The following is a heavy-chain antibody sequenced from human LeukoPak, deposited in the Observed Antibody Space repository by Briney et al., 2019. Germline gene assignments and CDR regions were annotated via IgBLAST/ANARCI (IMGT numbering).Heavy chain of an antibody. CDR2: IYTSGST. Sequence: PSETLSLTCTVSGGSISSYYGSWIRQPAGKGLEWIGRIYTSGSTNYNPSLKSRVTMSVDTSTNQFSLKLSSVTAADTPVYYRGRNLAARDYYYMDVWGKGTTVTVSS. D-gene: IGHD2-15*01. CDR1: GGSISSYY. CDR3: GRNLAARDYYYMDV. J-gene: IGHJ6*03. V-gene: IGHV4-4*07.